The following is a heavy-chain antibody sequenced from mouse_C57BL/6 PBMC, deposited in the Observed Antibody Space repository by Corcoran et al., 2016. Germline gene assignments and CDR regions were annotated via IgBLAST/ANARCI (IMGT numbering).Heavy chain of an antibody. CDR3: ARPDSSVGWFAY. V-gene: IGHV1-26*01. J-gene: IGHJ3*01. D-gene: IGHD3-2*02. CDR1: GYTFTDYY. CDR2: INPNNGGT. Sequence: EVQLQQSGPELVKPGASVKISCKASGYTFTDYYMNWVKQSHGKSLEWIGDINPNNGGTSYNQKFKGKATLTVDKSSSTAYMELRSLTSEESAVYYGARPDSSVGWFAYGGQGTLVTVSA.